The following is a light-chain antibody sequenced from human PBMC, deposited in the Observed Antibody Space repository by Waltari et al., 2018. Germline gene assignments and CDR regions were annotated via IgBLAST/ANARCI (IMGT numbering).Light chain of an antibody. J-gene: IGKJ1*01. V-gene: IGKV3-15*01. CDR3: QQYDDWPSWT. Sequence: EIVMPQSPATLSVSPGDRATLSCRASQSISSNLVWFQQKPGQAPRLLIYGASTRATGIPARFSGSGSGTEFTLTISSLQSEDFAVYYCQQYDDWPSWTFGQGTKVEIK. CDR2: GAS. CDR1: QSISSN.